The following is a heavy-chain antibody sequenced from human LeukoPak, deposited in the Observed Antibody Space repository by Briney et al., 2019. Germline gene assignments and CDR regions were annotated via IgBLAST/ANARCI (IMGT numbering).Heavy chain of an antibody. D-gene: IGHD5-18*01. CDR2: INHSGST. J-gene: IGHJ4*02. CDR3: ARGDRGYNYGY. CDR1: GGSTSSYY. Sequence: SETLSLTCTVSGGSTSSYYWSWIRQPPGKGLEWIGEINHSGSTNYNPSLKSRVTISVDTSKNQFSLKLSSVTAADTAVYYCARGDRGYNYGYWGQGTLVTVSS. V-gene: IGHV4-34*01.